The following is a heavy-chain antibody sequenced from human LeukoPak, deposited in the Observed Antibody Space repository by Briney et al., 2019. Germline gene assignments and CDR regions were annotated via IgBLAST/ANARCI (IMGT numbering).Heavy chain of an antibody. CDR1: GGSISSYY. V-gene: IGHV4-59*08. Sequence: PSETLSLTCTVSGGSISSYYWSWIRQPPGKGLEWIGYILYSGTTNSNPSLKSRVNISLDTSNNQISLKLTSVTAADTAVYFCARMGGYSGYATHWDQGILVTVSS. D-gene: IGHD5-12*01. J-gene: IGHJ4*02. CDR2: ILYSGTT. CDR3: ARMGGYSGYATH.